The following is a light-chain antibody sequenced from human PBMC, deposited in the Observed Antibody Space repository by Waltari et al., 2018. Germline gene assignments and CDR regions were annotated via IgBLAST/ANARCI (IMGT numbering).Light chain of an antibody. CDR3: CSYAGSSTLV. CDR1: SSYVGSYNL. J-gene: IGLJ2*01. Sequence: QSALTQPASVSGSPGQSITISCTGTSSYVGSYNLVSWYQQHPGKAPKRMIYEGSKRPSGVSNRFSGSKSGNTASLTISGLQAEDEADYYCCSYAGSSTLVFGGGTKLTVL. CDR2: EGS. V-gene: IGLV2-23*01.